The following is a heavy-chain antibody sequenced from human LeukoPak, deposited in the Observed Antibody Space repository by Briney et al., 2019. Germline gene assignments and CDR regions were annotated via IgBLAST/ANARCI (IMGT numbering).Heavy chain of an antibody. CDR3: ARENPSGYYNRPIDY. Sequence: KTSETLSLTCTVSGGSISIYYWSWLRQPPGKGLEWIGYIYNIGSTIYNPSLRSRVTISVDTSKNQFSLKLSSVTAADTAIYYCARENPSGYYNRPIDYWAREPWSPSPQ. V-gene: IGHV4-59*01. J-gene: IGHJ4*02. CDR1: GGSISIYY. CDR2: IYNIGST. D-gene: IGHD3-22*01.